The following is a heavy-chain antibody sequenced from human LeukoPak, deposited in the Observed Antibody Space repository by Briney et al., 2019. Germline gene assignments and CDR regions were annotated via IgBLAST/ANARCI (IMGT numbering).Heavy chain of an antibody. Sequence: SETLSLTCAVSGVSISISNWCSWVGHPTRKGLEWSGVTYHRGTTNFSTSLWSRVAISIPKSMNQFSLKLTTVTAADTAVYYCARVKYYYDSSGHWDFDSWGQGILVTVSS. CDR1: GVSISISNW. J-gene: IGHJ4*02. CDR3: ARVKYYYDSSGHWDFDS. CDR2: TYHRGTT. V-gene: IGHV4-4*02. D-gene: IGHD3-22*01.